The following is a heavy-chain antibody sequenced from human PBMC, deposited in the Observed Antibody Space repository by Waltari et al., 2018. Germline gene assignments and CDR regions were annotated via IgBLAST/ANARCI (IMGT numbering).Heavy chain of an antibody. CDR3: ARQGHYDFWTSYYLFDY. V-gene: IGHV4-59*08. CDR2: IYYSGST. D-gene: IGHD3-3*01. J-gene: IGHJ4*02. Sequence: QVQLQESGPGLMKPSETLSLTCTVSGGSISNYYWSWIRQSPGKGLEWIGSIYYSGSTNYNPSLKIRVTLSVDTSKNHFSLKLSSVTAADTALYYCARQGHYDFWTSYYLFDYWGQGTLVTVSS. CDR1: GGSISNYY.